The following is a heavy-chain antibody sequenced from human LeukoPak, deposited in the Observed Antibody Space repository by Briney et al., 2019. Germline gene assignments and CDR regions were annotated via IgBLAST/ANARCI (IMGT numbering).Heavy chain of an antibody. CDR2: ISSSSSTK. D-gene: IGHD3-9*01. Sequence: GGSLRLSCAASGFTFSSYSMNWVRQAPGKGLEWVSYISSSSSTKKYADSVKGRFTISRDDAKNSLYLQMNSLRAEDTAVYYCFGTPKDILTGYYRIEAFDIWGQGTMVTVSS. CDR1: GFTFSSYS. V-gene: IGHV3-48*01. CDR3: FGTPKDILTGYYRIEAFDI. J-gene: IGHJ3*02.